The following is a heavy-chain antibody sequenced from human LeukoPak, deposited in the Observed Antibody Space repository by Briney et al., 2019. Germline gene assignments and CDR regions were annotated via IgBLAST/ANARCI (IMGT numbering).Heavy chain of an antibody. CDR2: TRSDGSNK. CDR1: GFTFSSYG. D-gene: IGHD2-21*02. CDR3: ARGPTRVTSYYYCGMDV. Sequence: HPGQSMRLSSAASGFTFSSYGMHWVRQVPGKWLEWEAVTRSDGSNKSDADAEKGRFTISRDNSKNTVDLQMNSLGDGGMSVYYCARGPTRVTSYYYCGMDVWGQGTTVTVSS. V-gene: IGHV3-33*01. J-gene: IGHJ6*02.